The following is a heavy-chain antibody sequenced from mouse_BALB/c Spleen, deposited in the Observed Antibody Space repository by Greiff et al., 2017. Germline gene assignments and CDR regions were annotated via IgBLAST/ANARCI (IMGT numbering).Heavy chain of an antibody. D-gene: IGHD2-4*01. CDR2: IWSGGST. V-gene: IGHV2-2*02. Sequence: VQLQASGPGLVQPSQSLSITCTVSGFSLTSYGLHWVRQSPGKGLEWLGVIWSGGSTDYNAAFISRLSISKDNSKSQVFFKMNSLQANDTAIYYCAGEKGLRREGAMDYWGQGTAVTVSS. J-gene: IGHJ4*01. CDR3: AGEKGLRREGAMDY. CDR1: GFSLTSYG.